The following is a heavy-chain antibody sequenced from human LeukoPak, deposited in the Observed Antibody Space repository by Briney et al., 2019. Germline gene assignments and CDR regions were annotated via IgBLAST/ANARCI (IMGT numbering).Heavy chain of an antibody. CDR2: FGGGGNT. J-gene: IGHJ4*02. CDR3: ARDSSHYLGSSDY. V-gene: IGHV3-23*01. Sequence: GGSLRLSCAASGFTFSTYAMSWVRQAPGTGLEWVSAFGGGGNTYYADSAKGRFTISRDNTKNTLNLQMNGLRDEDTAIYYCARDSSHYLGSSDYWGQGALVTVSS. D-gene: IGHD6-6*01. CDR1: GFTFSTYA.